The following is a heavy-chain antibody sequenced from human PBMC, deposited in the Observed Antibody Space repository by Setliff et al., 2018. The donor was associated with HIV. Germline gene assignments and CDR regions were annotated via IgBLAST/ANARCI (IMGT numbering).Heavy chain of an antibody. CDR2: IYYTGIP. CDR3: ARHSRRGWFDS. J-gene: IGHJ5*01. V-gene: IGHV4-59*08. CDR1: GTSINSHY. D-gene: IGHD1-1*01. Sequence: PSETLSLTCTVSGTSINSHYWSWIRQTPGKGLQWIGLIYYTGIPTYNPSLEGRITMSVDRSKNQFSLRLTSVTAADTAMYYCARHSRRGWFDSWGQGTLVTVSS.